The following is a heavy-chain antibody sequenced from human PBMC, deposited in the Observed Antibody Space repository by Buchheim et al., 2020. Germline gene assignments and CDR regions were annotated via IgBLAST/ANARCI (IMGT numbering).Heavy chain of an antibody. V-gene: IGHV3-33*01. CDR3: ARASHLKTKQQLVDYYGMDV. Sequence: QVQLVESGGGVVQPGRSLRLSCAASGFTFSSYGMHWVRQAPGKGLEWVAVIWYDGSNKYYADSVKGRFTISRDNSKNTLYLQMNSLRAEDTAVYYCARASHLKTKQQLVDYYGMDVWGQGTT. J-gene: IGHJ6*02. D-gene: IGHD6-13*01. CDR1: GFTFSSYG. CDR2: IWYDGSNK.